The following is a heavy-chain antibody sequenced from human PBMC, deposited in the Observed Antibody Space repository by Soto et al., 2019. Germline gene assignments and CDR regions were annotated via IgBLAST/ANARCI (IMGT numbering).Heavy chain of an antibody. CDR2: ISSNGGST. Sequence: GSLRLSCSASGFTFSSYAMHWVRQAPGKGLEYVSAISSNGGSTYYADSVKGRFTISRDNSKNTLYLQMSSLRAEDTAVYYCVKCYDFWSGYLYGMDVWGQGTTVTVSS. J-gene: IGHJ6*02. CDR1: GFTFSSYA. V-gene: IGHV3-64D*08. CDR3: VKCYDFWSGYLYGMDV. D-gene: IGHD3-3*01.